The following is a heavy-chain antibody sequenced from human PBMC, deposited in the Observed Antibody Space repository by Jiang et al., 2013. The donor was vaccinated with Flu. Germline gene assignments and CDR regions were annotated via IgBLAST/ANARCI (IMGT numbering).Heavy chain of an antibody. J-gene: IGHJ6*01. CDR3: ARNYYHGSGSYPLALHYYGMDV. CDR1: GGSILSHY. CDR2: LYYTGST. V-gene: IGHV4-59*11. Sequence: GSGLVKPSETLSLTCTVSGGSILSHYWSWLRQPPGKGLEWIGNLYYTGSTNYNPSLKSRVTISVDTSKNQFSLNLTSVTAADTAVYYCARNYYHGSGSYPLALHYYGMDVWGQGTTVTVSS. D-gene: IGHD3-10*01.